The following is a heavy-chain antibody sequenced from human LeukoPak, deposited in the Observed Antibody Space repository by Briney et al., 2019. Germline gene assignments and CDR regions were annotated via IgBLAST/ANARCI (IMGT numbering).Heavy chain of an antibody. Sequence: SETPSLTCTVSGGSISNGDYYWTWIRQHPGKGLEWIGYIYYSGSTYYNPSLKSRVVISVDTSKNQFSLKLKSVTAADTAVYYCARDRRWLRFHGFDIWGQGTMVTVSS. V-gene: IGHV4-31*03. CDR2: IYYSGST. J-gene: IGHJ3*02. CDR1: GGSISNGDYY. D-gene: IGHD5-12*01. CDR3: ARDRRWLRFHGFDI.